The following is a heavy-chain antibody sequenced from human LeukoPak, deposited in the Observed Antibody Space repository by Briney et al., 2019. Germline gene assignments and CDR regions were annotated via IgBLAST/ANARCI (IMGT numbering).Heavy chain of an antibody. V-gene: IGHV1-8*01. CDR1: GYTFTSYD. D-gene: IGHD5-18*01. CDR3: ARGVGHRGQEHSYVYYFDY. J-gene: IGHJ4*02. Sequence: GASVKVSCKASGYTFTSYDINWVRQATGQGLEWVGWINPNSGNTDYAQKFQGRVTITRDTSISTAYMELSSLRSEDTAVYYCARGVGHRGQEHSYVYYFDYWGQGPLVTVSS. CDR2: INPNSGNT.